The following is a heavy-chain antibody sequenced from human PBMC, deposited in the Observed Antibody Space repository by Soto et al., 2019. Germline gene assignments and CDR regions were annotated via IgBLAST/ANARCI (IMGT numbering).Heavy chain of an antibody. CDR3: ARSIVVVTALDY. D-gene: IGHD2-21*02. J-gene: IGHJ4*02. CDR1: GYTFTSYA. Sequence: VKVSCKASGYTFTSYAMHWVRQAPGQRLEWMGWINAGNGNTKYSQKFQGRVAITRDTSASTAYMELSSLRSEDTAVYYCARSIVVVTALDYWGQGTLVTVSS. V-gene: IGHV1-3*01. CDR2: INAGNGNT.